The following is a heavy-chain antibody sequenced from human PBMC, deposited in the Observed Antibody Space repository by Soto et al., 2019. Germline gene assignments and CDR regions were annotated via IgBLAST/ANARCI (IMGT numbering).Heavy chain of an antibody. J-gene: IGHJ4*02. CDR1: GGTFSSYA. CDR2: SIPIFGTA. CDR3: ARASYYYDSSGYYY. D-gene: IGHD3-22*01. V-gene: IGHV1-69*13. Sequence: ASVKVSCKASGGTFSSYAISWVRQAPGQGLEWMGGSIPIFGTANYAQKFQGRVTITADESTSTAYMELSSLRSEDTAVYYCARASYYYDSSGYYYWGQGTLVTVSS.